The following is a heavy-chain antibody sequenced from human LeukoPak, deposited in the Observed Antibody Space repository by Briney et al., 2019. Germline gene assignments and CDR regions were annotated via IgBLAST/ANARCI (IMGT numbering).Heavy chain of an antibody. D-gene: IGHD6-25*01. CDR1: GYTFTSFD. CDR2: MNPNSGNT. Sequence: ASVKVSCKDSGYTFTSFDINWVRRATGQGLEWMGWMNPNSGNTGYAQKFQGRVTMTRNTSISTAYMELSSLRSEDTAVYYCARNKAAMRWFDPWGQGTLVTVSS. CDR3: ARNKAAMRWFDP. J-gene: IGHJ5*02. V-gene: IGHV1-8*01.